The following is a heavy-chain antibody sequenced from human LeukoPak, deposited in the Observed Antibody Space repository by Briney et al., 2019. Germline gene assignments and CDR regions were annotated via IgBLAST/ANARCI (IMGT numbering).Heavy chain of an antibody. J-gene: IGHJ4*02. CDR2: ISGSGGST. D-gene: IGHD3-22*01. CDR1: GFTFSSYA. V-gene: IGHV3-23*01. Sequence: GGSLRLSCAASGFTFSSYAMSWVRQAPGKGLEWVSAISGSGGSTYYADSVKGRFTISRDNSKNTLYLQMNSLRAEDTAVYYCAKGKYYYDSSGYYLFDYWGQGTLVTVSS. CDR3: AKGKYYYDSSGYYLFDY.